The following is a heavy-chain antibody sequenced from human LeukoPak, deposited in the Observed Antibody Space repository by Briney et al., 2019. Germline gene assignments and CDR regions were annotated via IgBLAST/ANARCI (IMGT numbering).Heavy chain of an antibody. CDR1: GFTFSSYS. Sequence: PGGSLRLSCAASGFTFSSYSMNWVRQAPGKGLEWVSYINSRSSTIYYADSVKGRFTISRDNAKNLLYLQMNSLRAEDTAVYYCAKESPQFDYWGQGILVTVSS. CDR3: AKESPQFDY. V-gene: IGHV3-48*01. CDR2: INSRSSTI. J-gene: IGHJ4*02.